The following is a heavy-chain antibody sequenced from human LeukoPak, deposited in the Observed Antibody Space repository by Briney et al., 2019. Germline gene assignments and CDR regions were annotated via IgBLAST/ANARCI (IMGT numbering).Heavy chain of an antibody. CDR1: GFTFSTYG. CDR2: IWYDGSNQ. J-gene: IGHJ4*02. V-gene: IGHV3-33*01. D-gene: IGHD2-2*01. Sequence: GGSLRLSCAASGFTFSTYGMHWVRQAPGKGLEWVAVIWYDGSNQYYADWVKGRFTISRDNSKNTLFLQMNSLRAEDTAVYYCARGGVCSSTTCYNDYWGQGTLVTVSS. CDR3: ARGGVCSSTTCYNDY.